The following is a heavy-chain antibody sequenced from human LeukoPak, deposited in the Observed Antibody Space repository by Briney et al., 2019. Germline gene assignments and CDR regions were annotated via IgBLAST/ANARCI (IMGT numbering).Heavy chain of an antibody. Sequence: PSGGSLRLSCAASGFTFSSYAMSWVRQAPGKGLEWVSAISGSGGSTYYADSVKGRFTISRDNSKNTLYLQMNSLRAEDTAVYYCAKDPLYCSSTSCSGLNWFDPWGQGTLVTVSS. CDR3: AKDPLYCSSTSCSGLNWFDP. J-gene: IGHJ5*02. CDR1: GFTFSSYA. V-gene: IGHV3-23*01. D-gene: IGHD2-2*01. CDR2: ISGSGGST.